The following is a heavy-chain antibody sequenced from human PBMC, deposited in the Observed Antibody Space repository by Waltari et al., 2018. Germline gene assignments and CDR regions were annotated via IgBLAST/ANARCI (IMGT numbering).Heavy chain of an antibody. D-gene: IGHD3-3*01. J-gene: IGHJ1*01. CDR2: INSKFSLT. CDR1: GGTFSNFA. CDR3: VTAIFGVVY. V-gene: IGHV1-69*01. Sequence: QVQLMQSGAEMAKPGSSVKVSCKASGGTFSNFAISWVRQAPGQGLEWVGGINSKFSLTTYAQKFQGRATNTADESTTTSYMDLNSLQSAGKAVYYCVTAIFGVVYWGQGTPVTVSS.